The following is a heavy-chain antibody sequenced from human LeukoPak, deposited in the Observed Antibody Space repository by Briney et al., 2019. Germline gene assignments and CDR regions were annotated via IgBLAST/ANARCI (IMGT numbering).Heavy chain of an antibody. J-gene: IGHJ4*02. CDR1: GGSISSYY. CDR3: ARGGGSPEF. CDR2: IYYSGST. Sequence: SETLFLTCSVSGGSISSYYWSWIRPPPGKGLVWIGYIYYSGSTKYNPSLESRVTISVDTSKSQFSLKLSSVTTADTAVYYCARGGGSPEFWGQGTPVTVSS. D-gene: IGHD1-26*01. V-gene: IGHV4-59*01.